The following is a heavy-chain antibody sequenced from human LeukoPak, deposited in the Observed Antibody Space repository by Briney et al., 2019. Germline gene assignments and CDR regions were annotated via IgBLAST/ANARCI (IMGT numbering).Heavy chain of an antibody. D-gene: IGHD3-3*01. V-gene: IGHV1-2*02. CDR2: INPNSGGT. Sequence: ASVKVSCKASGYTFTGYYMHWVRQAPGQGLEWMGWINPNSGGTNYAQKFQGRVTMTRDTSISTAYMELSRLRSDDTAVYYCARVVGITIFGVVRENWFDPWGQGTLVTVSS. CDR1: GYTFTGYY. J-gene: IGHJ5*02. CDR3: ARVVGITIFGVVRENWFDP.